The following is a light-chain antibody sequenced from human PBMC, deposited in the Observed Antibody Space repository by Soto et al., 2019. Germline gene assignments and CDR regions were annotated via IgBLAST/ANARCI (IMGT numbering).Light chain of an antibody. CDR3: QQGYRNPIT. CDR1: QSVSSN. V-gene: IGKV3-15*01. CDR2: GAS. Sequence: EIVMTQSPATLSVSPGERATLSCRASQSVSSNLAWYQQKAGQAPRLLIYGASTRATGIPARFKGSGSGTEFTLTISSLQPEDFATYYCQQGYRNPITFGQGTRLEIK. J-gene: IGKJ5*01.